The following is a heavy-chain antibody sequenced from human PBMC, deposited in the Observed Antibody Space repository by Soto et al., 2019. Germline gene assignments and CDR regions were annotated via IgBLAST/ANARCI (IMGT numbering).Heavy chain of an antibody. V-gene: IGHV1-46*04. CDR3: ARPTAVGATVRYFLES. CDR1: GYNFTSYY. J-gene: IGHJ5*01. D-gene: IGHD1-26*01. CDR2: INPGGGST. Sequence: KVSCKASGYNFTSYYIHWVRQAPWQGLEWIGVINPGGGSTNYAHKWKGRLTVTADTSTSTVYMELTSLTSDDTAVYYCARPTAVGATVRYFLESWGQGSMVTVSS.